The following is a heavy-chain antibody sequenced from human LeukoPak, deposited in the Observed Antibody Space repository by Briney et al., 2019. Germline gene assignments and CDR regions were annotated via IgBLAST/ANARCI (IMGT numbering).Heavy chain of an antibody. J-gene: IGHJ4*02. D-gene: IGHD2-2*01. CDR1: GYTFTNYE. V-gene: IGHV1-8*01. CDR3: ASGYCSSTSCFGYFDY. Sequence: GASVKVSCKASGYTFTNYEINWVRQGTGQGLEWLGWMNPSSGNTGYAQKFQGRVTMTRDTSISTAYMELSSLRSEDTAVYYCASGYCSSTSCFGYFDYWGQGTLVTVSS. CDR2: MNPSSGNT.